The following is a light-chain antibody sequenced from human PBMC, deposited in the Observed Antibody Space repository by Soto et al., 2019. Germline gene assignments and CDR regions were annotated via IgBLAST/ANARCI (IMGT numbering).Light chain of an antibody. CDR1: QGISSG. Sequence: DIQMTQSPSFVSASVGDRVTITCRASQGISSGLAWYQHKPARAPKLLIHAASSLESGVPSRFSGSGSGTDFTLIISSLQPDDFATYYCQQNTSFPLTFGGGTEVEIK. V-gene: IGKV1-12*01. J-gene: IGKJ4*01. CDR3: QQNTSFPLT. CDR2: AAS.